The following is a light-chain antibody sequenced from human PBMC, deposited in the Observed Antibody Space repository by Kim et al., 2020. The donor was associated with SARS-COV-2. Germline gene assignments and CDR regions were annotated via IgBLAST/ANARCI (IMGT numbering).Light chain of an antibody. CDR1: SSNIGGNT. Sequence: QGFTISCSGSSSNIGGNTVNWYQQLPGTAPKLLIYSDTQRPSGVPDRFSGSKSGTSASLAISGLQSEDEADYYCAAWDDSLNPHVIFGGGTQLTVL. CDR2: SDT. CDR3: AAWDDSLNPHVI. J-gene: IGLJ2*01. V-gene: IGLV1-44*01.